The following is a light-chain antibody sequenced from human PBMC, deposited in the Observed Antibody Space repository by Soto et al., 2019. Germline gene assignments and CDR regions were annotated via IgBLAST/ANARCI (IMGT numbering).Light chain of an antibody. J-gene: IGKJ1*01. CDR3: QRYKSWPRT. CDR1: QSVSSN. Sequence: IVMTQSPATLSVSPGERAALSCRASQSVSSNLAWYQQKPGQAPRLLIYRASTRATGIPARFSGSGSGTEFILTISSLQSEDVAVCYCQRYKSWPRTLGQGAKVDIK. CDR2: RAS. V-gene: IGKV3-15*01.